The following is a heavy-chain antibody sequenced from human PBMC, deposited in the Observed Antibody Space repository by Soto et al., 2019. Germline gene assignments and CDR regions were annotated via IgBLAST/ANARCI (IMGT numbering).Heavy chain of an antibody. CDR1: GFTFSSYA. CDR3: ARGPGGLAYCDIDA. V-gene: IGHV3-23*01. J-gene: IGHJ6*03. CDR2: ISGSGGSI. Sequence: GGSLRLSCAASGFTFSSYAMSWVRQAPGKGLEWVSAISGSGGSIYYADSVKGRFTISRDNSKNTLYLQMNSLRAEDTAVYYCARGPGGLAYCDIDAWGKGTTVTVSS.